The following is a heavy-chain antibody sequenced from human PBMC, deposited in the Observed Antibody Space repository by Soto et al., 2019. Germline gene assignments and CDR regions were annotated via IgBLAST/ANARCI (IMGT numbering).Heavy chain of an antibody. V-gene: IGHV1-2*04. CDR3: ARRTTVEGPDAFEI. Sequence: ASVKVSCKASGYTFTGYYMHWVRQAPGQGLEWMGWINPNSGGTNYAQKFQGWVTMTSDTSISTAYMELSRLRSDDTAVYYCARRTTVEGPDAFEIWGQGTMVTVSS. CDR1: GYTFTGYY. J-gene: IGHJ3*02. D-gene: IGHD4-4*01. CDR2: INPNSGGT.